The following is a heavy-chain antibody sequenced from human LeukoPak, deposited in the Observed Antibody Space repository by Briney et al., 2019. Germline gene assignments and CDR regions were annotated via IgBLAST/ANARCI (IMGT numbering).Heavy chain of an antibody. J-gene: IGHJ4*02. V-gene: IGHV3-21*01. CDR3: ARGGIAVAPDY. Sequence: GGSLRLSCAASGFTFSSYSMNWVRQAPGKGLEWVSSISSSSSYIYYADSVKGRFTISRDNAKNSPYLQMNSLRAEDTAVYYYARGGIAVAPDYWGQGTLVTVSS. CDR2: ISSSSSYI. D-gene: IGHD6-19*01. CDR1: GFTFSSYS.